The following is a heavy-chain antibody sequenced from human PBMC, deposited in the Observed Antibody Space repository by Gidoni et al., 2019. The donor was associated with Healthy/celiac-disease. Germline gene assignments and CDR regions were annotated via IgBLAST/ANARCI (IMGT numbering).Heavy chain of an antibody. CDR2: INRNSGGT. CDR3: ARETSGAAAGGEVDY. V-gene: IGHV1-2*02. Sequence: QVQLVQPGAEAPKPGASVKISCPAPGSTFTGYYMHWARQAPGQGLAWMGWINRNSGGTNYAQKFQGRVTMTRDTSISTAYMELSRLRSDDTAVDYCARETSGAAAGGEVDYWGQGTLVTVSS. J-gene: IGHJ4*02. D-gene: IGHD6-13*01. CDR1: GSTFTGYY.